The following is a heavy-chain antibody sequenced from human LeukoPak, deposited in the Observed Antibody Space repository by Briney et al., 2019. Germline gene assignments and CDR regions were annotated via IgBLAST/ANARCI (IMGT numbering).Heavy chain of an antibody. Sequence: PGGSLRLSCAASGFTFSSYSMNWVRQAPGKGLEWVSSISSSSSYIYYADSVKGRFTISRDNAKNSLYLQMNSLRAEDTAVYYCARESRSSGSYDFDYWGQGTLVTVSS. CDR2: ISSSSSYI. J-gene: IGHJ4*02. CDR1: GFTFSSYS. CDR3: ARESRSSGSYDFDY. D-gene: IGHD3-10*01. V-gene: IGHV3-21*01.